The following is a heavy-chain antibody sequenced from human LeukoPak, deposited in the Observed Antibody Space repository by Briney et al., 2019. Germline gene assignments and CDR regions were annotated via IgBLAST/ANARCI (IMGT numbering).Heavy chain of an antibody. CDR2: ISNSGNT. CDR3: ARVGRGDHRWGSYSFDY. D-gene: IGHD3-16*01. Sequence: PSETLSLTCIVSGDSISSYYWSWIRQPPGKGLECIGYISNSGNTNYNPSLKSRVTISVDTSKNQFSLKLTSVTAADTAVYYCARVGRGDHRWGSYSFDYRGQGTLVTVSS. V-gene: IGHV4-59*01. CDR1: GDSISSYY. J-gene: IGHJ4*02.